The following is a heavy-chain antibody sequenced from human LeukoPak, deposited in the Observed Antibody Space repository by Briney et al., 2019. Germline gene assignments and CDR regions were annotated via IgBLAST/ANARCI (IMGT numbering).Heavy chain of an antibody. CDR3: AREDSGSYYNFYYFYMDV. D-gene: IGHD3-10*01. Sequence: SETLSLTCTISGGSISTFYWSWIRQPAGKGLEWIGRIYTSGNTNYNPSLKSRITMSVDTSKNQFSLKLSSVTAADTAVYYCAREDSGSYYNFYYFYMDVWGKGTTVTIS. CDR1: GGSISTFY. V-gene: IGHV4-4*07. J-gene: IGHJ6*03. CDR2: IYTSGNT.